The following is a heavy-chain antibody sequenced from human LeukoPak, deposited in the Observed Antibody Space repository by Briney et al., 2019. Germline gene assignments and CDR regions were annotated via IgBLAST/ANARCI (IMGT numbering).Heavy chain of an antibody. J-gene: IGHJ6*03. Sequence: GASVKVSCKASGYTLTSYYMHWVRQAPGQGLEWMGIINPSGGSTSYAQKFQGRVTMTRDMSTSTVYMELSSLRSEDTAVYYCARLNDYDILTGYGMDVWGKGTTVTVSS. V-gene: IGHV1-46*01. CDR1: GYTLTSYY. D-gene: IGHD3-9*01. CDR3: ARLNDYDILTGYGMDV. CDR2: INPSGGST.